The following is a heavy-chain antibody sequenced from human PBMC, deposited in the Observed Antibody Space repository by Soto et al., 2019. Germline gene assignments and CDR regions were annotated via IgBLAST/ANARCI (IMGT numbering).Heavy chain of an antibody. CDR2: IYYSGST. D-gene: IGHD6-6*01. CDR1: GGSISSSSYY. J-gene: IGHJ4*02. CDR3: ASISSIAGARGFCDY. Sequence: QLQLQESGPGLVKPSETLSLTCTVSGGSISSSSYYWGWIRQPPGKGLEWIGSIYYSGSTYYNPCLKSRVTISVDTSKNQFSLKLSSVTAADTAVYYCASISSIAGARGFCDYWGQGTLVTVSS. V-gene: IGHV4-39*01.